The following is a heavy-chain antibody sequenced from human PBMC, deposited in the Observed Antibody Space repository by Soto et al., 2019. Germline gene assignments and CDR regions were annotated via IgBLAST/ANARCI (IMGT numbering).Heavy chain of an antibody. CDR3: AKSAPMDAGDNYYYDF. D-gene: IGHD4-17*01. Sequence: QVQLVQTGTEVKKTGSSVKVSCKASGGTFSTFGISWVRQAPGQGLEWMGGIIPFFGTARYSQKFEDRITITADESTNTVYMDLSSLTSEDTAIYYCAKSAPMDAGDNYYYDFWGQGALVTVSS. CDR2: IIPFFGTA. CDR1: GGTFSTFG. J-gene: IGHJ4*02. V-gene: IGHV1-69*01.